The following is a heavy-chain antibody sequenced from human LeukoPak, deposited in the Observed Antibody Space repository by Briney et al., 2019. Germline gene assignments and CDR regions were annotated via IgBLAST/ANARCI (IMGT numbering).Heavy chain of an antibody. CDR1: GYTFTGYY. CDR3: ARDHESSYSSSWYNY. V-gene: IGHV1-2*02. D-gene: IGHD6-13*01. Sequence: GASVKVSCKASGYTFTGYYMHWVRQAPGQGLEWMGWINPNSGGTNYAQKFQGRVTMTRDTSISTAYMELSRLRSDDTAVYYCARDHESSYSSSWYNYWGQGTLVTVSS. J-gene: IGHJ4*02. CDR2: INPNSGGT.